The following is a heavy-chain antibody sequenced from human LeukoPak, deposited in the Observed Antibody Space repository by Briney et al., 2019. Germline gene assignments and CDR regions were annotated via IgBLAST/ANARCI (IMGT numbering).Heavy chain of an antibody. D-gene: IGHD6-13*01. CDR3: ARMIAAAGTEYFDL. CDR1: GGSISNYY. V-gene: IGHV4-59*01. Sequence: SETLSHTCIVSGGSISNYYWSWIRRPPRKGLEWIGYVHYSGNTNYNPSLKSRVTISVDTSKNQFSLKLNSVTAADTAVYYCARMIAAAGTEYFDLWGRGTLVTVSS. CDR2: VHYSGNT. J-gene: IGHJ2*01.